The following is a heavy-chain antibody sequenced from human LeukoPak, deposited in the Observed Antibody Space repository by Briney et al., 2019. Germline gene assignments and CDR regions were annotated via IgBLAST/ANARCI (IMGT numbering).Heavy chain of an antibody. CDR1: GFTFSSYA. J-gene: IGHJ4*02. CDR2: ISGSGGST. Sequence: GGSLRLSCAASGFTFSSYAITWVRQAPGKGLEWVSGISGSGGSTYDTDSVKGRFTISRDNSKNTVYLQMNSLRAEDTAVYYCAKRPPIGPFDYWGQGTLVTVSS. CDR3: AKRPPIGPFDY. V-gene: IGHV3-23*01.